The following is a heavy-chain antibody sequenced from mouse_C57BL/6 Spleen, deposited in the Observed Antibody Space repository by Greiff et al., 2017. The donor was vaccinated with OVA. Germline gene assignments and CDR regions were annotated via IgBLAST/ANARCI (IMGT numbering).Heavy chain of an antibody. V-gene: IGHV3-1*01. Sequence: EVKLMESGPGMVKPSQSLSLTCTVTGYSITSGYDWHWIRHFPGNKLEWMGYISYSGSTNYNPSLKSRISITHDTSKNHFFLKLNSVTTEDTATYYCATSYYDYAWFAYWGQGTLVTVSA. CDR3: ATSYYDYAWFAY. J-gene: IGHJ3*01. CDR1: GYSITSGYD. CDR2: ISYSGST. D-gene: IGHD2-4*01.